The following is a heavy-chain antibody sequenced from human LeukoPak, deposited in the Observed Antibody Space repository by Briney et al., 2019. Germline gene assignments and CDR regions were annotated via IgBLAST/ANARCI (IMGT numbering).Heavy chain of an antibody. Sequence: GGSLRLSCAASGFTFSSSAMSWVRQAPGKGLEWVSAISNNGGYTYYADSVQGRFTISRDNSKNTLYLQMNSLRAEDTAVYYCARFQSAPFDYGYGMDVWGQGTTVTVSS. D-gene: IGHD4-17*01. CDR3: ARFQSAPFDYGYGMDV. CDR1: GFTFSSSA. CDR2: ISNNGGYT. J-gene: IGHJ6*02. V-gene: IGHV3-23*01.